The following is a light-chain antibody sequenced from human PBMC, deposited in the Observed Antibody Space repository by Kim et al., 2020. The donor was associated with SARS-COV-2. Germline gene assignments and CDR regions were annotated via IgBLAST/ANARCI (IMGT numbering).Light chain of an antibody. V-gene: IGLV2-18*02. CDR2: EVS. Sequence: PGQSVTIACTGTSSDVGSYNRVSWYQQPPGTAPKVRIYEVSNRPSGVPDRFSGSKSGNTASLTISGLQAEDEAIYYCSSYTGSSVVFGGGTKLTVL. J-gene: IGLJ2*01. CDR3: SSYTGSSVV. CDR1: SSDVGSYNR.